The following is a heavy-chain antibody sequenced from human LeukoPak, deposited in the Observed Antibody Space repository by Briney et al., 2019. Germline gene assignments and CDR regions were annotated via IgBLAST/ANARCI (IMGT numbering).Heavy chain of an antibody. Sequence: SSETLSLTCTVSGGSISNYYWSWIRQPPGKRLEWIGYISHSGSTNYSPSLKSRVTISLDTSKNQFSLKLSSVTAADTAVYYCAGHHPRNTVDFWGQGTLVTVSS. CDR1: GGSISNYY. V-gene: IGHV4-59*08. CDR2: ISHSGST. CDR3: AGHHPRNTVDF. J-gene: IGHJ4*02. D-gene: IGHD2/OR15-2a*01.